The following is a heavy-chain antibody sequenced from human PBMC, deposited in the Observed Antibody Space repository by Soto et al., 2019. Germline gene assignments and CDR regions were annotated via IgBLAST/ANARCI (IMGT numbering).Heavy chain of an antibody. J-gene: IGHJ4*02. CDR3: ARQRLPPSEGYFVDY. V-gene: IGHV5-51*01. CDR2: IYPGDSDT. D-gene: IGHD4-17*01. Sequence: PGESLKISCKGSGYSFTSYWIGWVRQMPGKGLEWMGIIYPGDSDTRYSPSFQGQVTISADKSISTAYLQWSSLKASDTAMYYCARQRLPPSEGYFVDYWGQGTLDTVSS. CDR1: GYSFTSYW.